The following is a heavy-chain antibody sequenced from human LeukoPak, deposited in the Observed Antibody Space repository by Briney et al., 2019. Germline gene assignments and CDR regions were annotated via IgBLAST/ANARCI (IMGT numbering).Heavy chain of an antibody. V-gene: IGHV4-39*01. D-gene: IGHD1-26*01. Sequence: PSETLSLTXTVSGGSISSSSYYWGWIRQPPGKGLEWIGSIYYSGSTYYNPSLKSRVTISVDTSKNQFSLKLSSVTAADTAVYYCARPFAFGGSTAHDYFDYWGQGTLVTVSS. J-gene: IGHJ4*02. CDR3: ARPFAFGGSTAHDYFDY. CDR2: IYYSGST. CDR1: GGSISSSSYY.